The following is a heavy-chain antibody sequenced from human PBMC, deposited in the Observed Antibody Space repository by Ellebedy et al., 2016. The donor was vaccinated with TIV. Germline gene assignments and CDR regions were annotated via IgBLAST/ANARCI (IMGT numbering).Heavy chain of an antibody. CDR2: ISWISGNI. Sequence: SLKISCAASGFTFDDYAMHWVRQAPGKGLEWVSGISWISGNIGYADSVKGRFTISRDNSKSTLFLQMNSLRVEDTARYYCTKDSGWEHEYWGQGTLVSISS. CDR1: GFTFDDYA. J-gene: IGHJ4*02. V-gene: IGHV3-9*01. D-gene: IGHD4-23*01. CDR3: TKDSGWEHEY.